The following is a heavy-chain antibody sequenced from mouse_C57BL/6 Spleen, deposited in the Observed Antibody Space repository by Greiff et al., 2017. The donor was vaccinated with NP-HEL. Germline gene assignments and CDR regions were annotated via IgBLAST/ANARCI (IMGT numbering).Heavy chain of an antibody. CDR3: TSGRLRRDYYAMDY. D-gene: IGHD2-4*01. J-gene: IGHJ4*01. CDR1: GYTFTDYE. V-gene: IGHV1-15*01. Sequence: VQLQQSGAELVRPGASVTLSCKASGYTFTDYEMHWVKQTPVHGLEWIGAIDPETGGTAYNQKFKGKAILTADKSSSTAYMELRSLTSEDSAVYYCTSGRLRRDYYAMDYWGQGTSVTVSS. CDR2: IDPETGGT.